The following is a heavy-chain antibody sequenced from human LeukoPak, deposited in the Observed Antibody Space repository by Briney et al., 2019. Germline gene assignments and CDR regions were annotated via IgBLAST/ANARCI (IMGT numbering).Heavy chain of an antibody. Sequence: PGGSLRLSCAASGFTFSSYCMHWVRQAPGKGLEWVAVILNDGSQEKYADSDKGRFTISRDNSKNTLFLQMNSLRGEDTAVYYCARDDALGNNALDIWGQGTMVTVSS. CDR1: GFTFSSYC. D-gene: IGHD7-27*01. V-gene: IGHV3-33*01. CDR2: ILNDGSQE. J-gene: IGHJ3*02. CDR3: ARDDALGNNALDI.